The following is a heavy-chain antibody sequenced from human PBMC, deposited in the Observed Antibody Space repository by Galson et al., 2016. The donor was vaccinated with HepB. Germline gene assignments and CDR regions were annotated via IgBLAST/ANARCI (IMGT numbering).Heavy chain of an antibody. CDR2: ISSSSSYI. CDR1: GFTFSTYS. Sequence: SLRLSCAASGFTFSTYSMTWVRQAPGKGLEWVSCISSSSSYIYYADSVQGRFTISRDNSKNSLYLEMNSLGVEDTAVYYCARDGLEADPYYYYTMDVWGKGTMVTVSS. D-gene: IGHD3-16*01. V-gene: IGHV3-21*01. CDR3: ARDGLEADPYYYYTMDV. J-gene: IGHJ6*04.